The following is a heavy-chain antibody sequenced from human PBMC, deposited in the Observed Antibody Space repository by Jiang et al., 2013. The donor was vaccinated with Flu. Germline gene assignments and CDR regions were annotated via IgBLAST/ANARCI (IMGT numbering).Heavy chain of an antibody. V-gene: IGHV1-18*04. J-gene: IGHJ6*02. D-gene: IGHD3-10*01. CDR1: GYTFITYG. CDR3: ARDLRDRGSFYLYYSYVMDV. Sequence: GAEVKKPGASVKVSCKASGYTFITYGISWVRQAPGQGLEWMGWISPYSGNTNYAQRYQGRVTMTTDTSTSTAYMELRSLRSDDTAVYYCARDLRDRGSFYLYYSYVMDVWGQGTTITVSS. CDR2: ISPYSGNT.